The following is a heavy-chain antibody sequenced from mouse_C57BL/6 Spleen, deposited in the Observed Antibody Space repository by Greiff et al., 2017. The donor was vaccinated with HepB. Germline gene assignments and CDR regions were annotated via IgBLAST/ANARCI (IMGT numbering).Heavy chain of an antibody. J-gene: IGHJ2*01. D-gene: IGHD3-3*01. CDR2: ISSGSSTI. Sequence: EVKLVESGGGLVKPGGSLKLSCAASGLTFSDYGMHWVRQAPEKGLEWVAYISSGSSTIYYADTVKGRFTISRDNAKNTLFLQMTRLRSEDTAMYYCARRALFDYWGQGTTLTVSS. V-gene: IGHV5-17*01. CDR3: ARRALFDY. CDR1: GLTFSDYG.